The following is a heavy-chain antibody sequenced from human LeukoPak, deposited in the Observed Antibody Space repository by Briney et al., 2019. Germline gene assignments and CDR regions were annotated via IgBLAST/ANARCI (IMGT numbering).Heavy chain of an antibody. D-gene: IGHD6-13*01. CDR1: GGSIRSYY. CDR3: ARHIAAGTNDAFDI. CDR2: IYGGGSS. Sequence: PSETLSLTCTVSGGSIRSYYWSWIRQPPGKGLEWIGYIYGGGSSNYNPSLKSRVTISVDTSKNQLSLNLISVTAADTAVYYCARHIAAGTNDAFDIWGQGTMVTVSS. J-gene: IGHJ3*02. V-gene: IGHV4-59*08.